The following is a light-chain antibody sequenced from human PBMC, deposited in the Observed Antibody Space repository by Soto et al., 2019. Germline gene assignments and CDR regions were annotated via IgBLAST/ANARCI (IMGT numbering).Light chain of an antibody. CDR1: QSVSRS. CDR2: GAS. CDR3: QQYNNWPPFT. J-gene: IGKJ3*01. V-gene: IGKV3-15*01. Sequence: EIVMTQSPATLSVSPGERVTLSCRASQSVSRSLAWYQQKPGQAPRLLIYGASTRATGIPARFRGSGSGTELTLTISSLQSEDFAVYSCQQYNNWPPFTFGPGTKVDIK.